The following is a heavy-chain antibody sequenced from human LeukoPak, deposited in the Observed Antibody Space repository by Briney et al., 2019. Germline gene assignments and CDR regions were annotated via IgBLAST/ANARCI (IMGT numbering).Heavy chain of an antibody. Sequence: GGSLRLSCAASGFTSSSQSMDWVRQAPGKGLEWVSSISSSSRDIYYADSVKGRFTISRDNAKNSLYLQMNSLRVEDTAVYYCAAAEYSSSSGGYWGQGTLVTVSS. D-gene: IGHD6-6*01. CDR2: ISSSSRDI. V-gene: IGHV3-21*01. CDR3: AAAEYSSSSGGY. CDR1: GFTSSSQS. J-gene: IGHJ4*02.